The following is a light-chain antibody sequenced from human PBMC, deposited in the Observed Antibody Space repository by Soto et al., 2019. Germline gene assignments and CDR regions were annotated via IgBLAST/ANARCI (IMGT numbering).Light chain of an antibody. CDR1: QDISNF. Sequence: DIQMTQSPSSLSASVGDRVTITCQARQDISNFLNWYQQTPGKAPKLLIYDASNMETGGPSRFSGSGSGTDFSFTMSILQPGDIATYFCQHYDNIPYTVGQGTKLEIK. J-gene: IGKJ2*01. V-gene: IGKV1-33*01. CDR2: DAS. CDR3: QHYDNIPYT.